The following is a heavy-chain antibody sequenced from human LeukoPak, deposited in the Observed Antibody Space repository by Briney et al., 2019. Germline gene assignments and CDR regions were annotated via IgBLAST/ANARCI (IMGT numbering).Heavy chain of an antibody. V-gene: IGHV4-38-2*02. J-gene: IGHJ4*02. CDR1: GYSISSGYY. CDR3: ARAPPGEQPVDY. Sequence: SETLSLTCTVSGYSISSGYYWGWSRQPPGKGLEWIGSIYHSGSTYYNPSLKSRVTISVDTSKNQFSLKLSSVTAADTAVYYCARAPPGEQPVDYWGQGTLVTVSS. CDR2: IYHSGST. D-gene: IGHD3-10*01.